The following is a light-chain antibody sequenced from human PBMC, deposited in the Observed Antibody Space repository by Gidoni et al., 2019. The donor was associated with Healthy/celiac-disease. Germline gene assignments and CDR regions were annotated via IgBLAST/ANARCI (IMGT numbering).Light chain of an antibody. V-gene: IGKV3-11*01. Sequence: IVLRQSPATLSLSPGERATLSCRDSQSVSSNLAWYKQKPGQAPRLLISDASNRATGIPARFSGRGSGTDFTLTISSLEPEDFAVYYCQQRSNWRALTFGGGTKVEIK. CDR1: QSVSSN. J-gene: IGKJ4*01. CDR2: DAS. CDR3: QQRSNWRALT.